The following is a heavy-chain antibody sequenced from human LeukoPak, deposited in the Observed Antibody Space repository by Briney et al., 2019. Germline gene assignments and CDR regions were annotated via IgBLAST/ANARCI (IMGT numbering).Heavy chain of an antibody. CDR2: IYYSGST. CDR1: GGSISSSSYY. V-gene: IGHV4-39*01. J-gene: IGHJ5*02. CDR3: ARHSRGPKISNWFDP. Sequence: SETLSLTCTVSGGSISSSSYYWGWIRQPPGKGLEWIGSIYYSGSTYYNPSLKSRVTISVDTSKNQFSLKLSSVTAADTAVYYCARHSRGPKISNWFDPWGQGTLVTVSS. D-gene: IGHD2/OR15-2a*01.